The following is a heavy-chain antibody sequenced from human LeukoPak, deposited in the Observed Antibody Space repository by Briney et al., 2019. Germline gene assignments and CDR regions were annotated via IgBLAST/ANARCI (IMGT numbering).Heavy chain of an antibody. V-gene: IGHV1-8*03. Sequence: ASVKVSCKASGYTFTNYEINWVRQATGQGLEWMGWMNPNSGNTGYAQKFQGRVTITRNTSISTAYMELSSLRSEDTAVYYCARAAFGWSNAFDIWGQGTMVTVSS. J-gene: IGHJ3*02. D-gene: IGHD3-3*01. CDR1: GYTFTNYE. CDR3: ARAAFGWSNAFDI. CDR2: MNPNSGNT.